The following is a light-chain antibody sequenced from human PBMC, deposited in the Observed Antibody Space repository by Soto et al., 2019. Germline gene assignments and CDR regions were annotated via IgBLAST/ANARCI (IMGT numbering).Light chain of an antibody. J-gene: IGKJ2*01. CDR1: QSVSSY. CDR2: DAS. CDR3: QQRSNWPPYT. Sequence: PGERATLSCRASQSVSSYLAWYQQKPGQAPRLLIYDASNRATGIPARFSGSGSGTDFTLTISSLGPEDFAVYYCQQRSNWPPYTFGQGTKLEIK. V-gene: IGKV3-11*01.